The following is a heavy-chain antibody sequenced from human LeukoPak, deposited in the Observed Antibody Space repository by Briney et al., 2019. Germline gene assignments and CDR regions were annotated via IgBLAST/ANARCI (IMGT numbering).Heavy chain of an antibody. CDR3: ARAWGYVRC. Sequence: GGSLRLSCAASGFTFSSYEMNWVRQAPGKGLEWVANIKQDGSEKNYVDSVKGRFTISRDNAKNSLYLQMNSLRAEDTAVYYCARAWGYVRCWGQGTQVTVSS. J-gene: IGHJ4*02. CDR2: IKQDGSEK. D-gene: IGHD3-16*01. V-gene: IGHV3-7*01. CDR1: GFTFSSYE.